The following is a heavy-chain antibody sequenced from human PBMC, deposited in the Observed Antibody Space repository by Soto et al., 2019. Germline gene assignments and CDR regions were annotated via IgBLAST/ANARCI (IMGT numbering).Heavy chain of an antibody. J-gene: IGHJ6*02. V-gene: IGHV3-30*18. CDR2: ISYDGSNK. CDR1: GFTFSSYG. D-gene: IGHD4-17*01. CDR3: AKTTVTNAYYYYGMDV. Sequence: GGSLRLSCAASGFTFSSYGMHWVRQAPGKGLEWVAVISYDGSNKYYADSVKGRFTISRDNSKNTLYLQMNSLRAEDTAVYYCAKTTVTNAYYYYGMDVWGQGTTVTVSS.